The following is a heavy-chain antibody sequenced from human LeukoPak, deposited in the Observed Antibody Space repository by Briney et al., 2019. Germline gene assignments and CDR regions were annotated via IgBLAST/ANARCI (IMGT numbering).Heavy chain of an antibody. D-gene: IGHD3-10*01. CDR3: ARESDYGSGSYPPFDY. CDR1: GFTVSSNY. Sequence: GGSLRLSCAASGFTVSSNYMSWVRQAPGKGLEWVSVIYSGGSTYYADSVKGRFTISRDNAKNSLYLQMNSLRAEDTAVYYSARESDYGSGSYPPFDYWGQGTLVTVSS. CDR2: IYSGGST. J-gene: IGHJ4*02. V-gene: IGHV3-66*01.